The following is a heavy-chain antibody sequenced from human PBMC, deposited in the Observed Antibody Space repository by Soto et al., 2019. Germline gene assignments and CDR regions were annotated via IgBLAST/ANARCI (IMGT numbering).Heavy chain of an antibody. CDR1: GYTFTGYY. D-gene: IGHD2-21*02. J-gene: IGHJ4*02. CDR3: AITWAYCGGDCYSFDY. V-gene: IGHV1-2*04. CDR2: INPNSGGT. Sequence: ASVKVSCKASGYTFTGYYMHWVRQAPGQGLEWMGWINPNSGGTNYAQKFQGWVTMTRDTSISTAYMELSRLRSDDTAVYYCAITWAYCGGDCYSFDYWGQGTLVTVSS.